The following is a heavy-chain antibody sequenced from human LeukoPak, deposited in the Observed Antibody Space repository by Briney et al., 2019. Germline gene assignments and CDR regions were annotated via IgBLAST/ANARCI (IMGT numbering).Heavy chain of an antibody. Sequence: SETLSPTCNVSGASINSYYWGWIRQPPGKGLEWIGYIYNDGATNYNPSLKSRLTISVDTSKNQLSLNLSSVTAADTAVYYCARDRATERRDEKGVYYYGLDVWGQGATVTVSS. CDR3: ARDRATERRDEKGVYYYGLDV. J-gene: IGHJ6*02. CDR1: GASINSYY. V-gene: IGHV4-59*01. D-gene: IGHD1-26*01. CDR2: IYNDGAT.